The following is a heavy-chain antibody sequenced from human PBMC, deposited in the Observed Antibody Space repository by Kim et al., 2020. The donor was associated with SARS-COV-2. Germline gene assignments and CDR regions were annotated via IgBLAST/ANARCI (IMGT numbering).Heavy chain of an antibody. V-gene: IGHV4-39*02. D-gene: IGHD3-22*01. CDR1: GGSISSSSYY. CDR3: AREGLSPPTSTSLVVVIILAWFDH. J-gene: IGHJ5*02. Sequence: SETLSLTCTVSGGSISSSSYYWGWLRQPPGKGLEWSGSIYYSGSTYYNPSLKSRVTISVDTSKNQFSLKLSSVTAADTAVYYCAREGLSPPTSTSLVVVIILAWFDHWGQGTLVTVSS. CDR2: IYYSGST.